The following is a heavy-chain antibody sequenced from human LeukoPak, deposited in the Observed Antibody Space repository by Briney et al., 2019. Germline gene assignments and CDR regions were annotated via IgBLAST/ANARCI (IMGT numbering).Heavy chain of an antibody. CDR3: ARHISGGATLD. CDR1: GGSISNYY. J-gene: IGHJ4*02. CDR2: IYYTGTT. D-gene: IGHD2-15*01. Sequence: SETLSLTCTVSGGSISNYYCSWIRQPPGKGLEWIGYIYYTGTTYYNPSLKSRVTISVDTSKNQFSLRLCSVTAADTAVYYCARHISGGATLDWGQGTLVTVSS. V-gene: IGHV4-59*08.